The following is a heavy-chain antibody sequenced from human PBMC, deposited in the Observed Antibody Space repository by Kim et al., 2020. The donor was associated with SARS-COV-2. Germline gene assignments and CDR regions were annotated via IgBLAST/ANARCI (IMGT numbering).Heavy chain of an antibody. Sequence: SVKVSCKASGGTFSNYAISWVRQAPGQGLEWMGGIIPIFGTANYAQKFQGRVTITADESTSTDYMELSSLRSEDTAVYYCARGVATYNDYWGQGTLVTVSS. CDR1: GGTFSNYA. J-gene: IGHJ4*02. V-gene: IGHV1-69*13. CDR2: IIPIFGTA. CDR3: ARGVATYNDY. D-gene: IGHD5-12*01.